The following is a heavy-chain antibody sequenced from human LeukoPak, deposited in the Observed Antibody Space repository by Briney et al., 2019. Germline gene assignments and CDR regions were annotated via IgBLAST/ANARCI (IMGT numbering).Heavy chain of an antibody. CDR1: GGSISSGSYY. J-gene: IGHJ4*02. Sequence: SETLSLTCTVSGGSISSGSYYWSWIRQPAGKGLEWIGRIYTSGSTNYNPSLKSRVTISVDTSKNQFSLKLSSVTAADTAVYYCAGLSLTTYYFDYWGQGTLVTVSS. CDR2: IYTSGST. V-gene: IGHV4-61*02. D-gene: IGHD4-17*01. CDR3: AGLSLTTYYFDY.